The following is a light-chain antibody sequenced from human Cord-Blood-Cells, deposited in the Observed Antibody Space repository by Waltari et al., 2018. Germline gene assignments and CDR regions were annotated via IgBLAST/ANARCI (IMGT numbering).Light chain of an antibody. CDR2: QDS. J-gene: IGLJ2*01. V-gene: IGLV3-1*01. CDR1: KLGVKY. CDR3: QAWDSSTHVV. Sequence: SYELTQPPSVSVSPGQTARITCSGGKLGVKYACWYQQKPGLSPVLVIYQDSKRPSGIPERFSGSNSGNTATLTISGTQAMDEADYYCQAWDSSTHVVFGGGTKLTVL.